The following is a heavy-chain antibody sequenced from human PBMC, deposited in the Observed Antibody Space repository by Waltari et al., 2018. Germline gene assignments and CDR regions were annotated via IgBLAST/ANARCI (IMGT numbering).Heavy chain of an antibody. CDR1: GYTFTDYY. CDR2: VYPEEEET. CDR3: ARVDSSSWYDGY. D-gene: IGHD6-13*01. V-gene: IGHV1-69-2*01. J-gene: IGHJ4*02. Sequence: EVQLVQSGAEVKKPGATVKISCKASGYTFTDYYMHWVQQAPGKGLEGMGRVYPEEEETIYAGKFQGRVTITADTSTDTAYMELSSLRSEDTAVYYCARVDSSSWYDGYWGQGTLVTVSS.